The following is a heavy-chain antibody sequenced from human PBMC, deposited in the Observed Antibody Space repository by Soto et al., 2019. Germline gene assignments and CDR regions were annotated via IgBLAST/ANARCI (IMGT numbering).Heavy chain of an antibody. V-gene: IGHV1-18*04. CDR3: ARDSVRFLEWLLSTMDV. CDR1: GYTFTSYG. Sequence: QVQLVQSGAEVKKPGASVKVSCKASGYTFTSYGISWVRQAPGQGLEWMGWISAYNGNTNYAQKLQGRVTMTTDTSTSTAYMELRSLRSDDTAVYYSARDSVRFLEWLLSTMDVWGQGTTVTVSS. D-gene: IGHD3-3*01. CDR2: ISAYNGNT. J-gene: IGHJ6*02.